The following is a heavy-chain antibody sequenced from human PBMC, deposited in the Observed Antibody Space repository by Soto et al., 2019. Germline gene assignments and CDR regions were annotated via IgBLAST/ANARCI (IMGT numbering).Heavy chain of an antibody. CDR3: ARASDFWSGYYYGMDV. Sequence: ESLKISCKGSGYSFTSDWIGWGRHMPGKGLEWMGIIYPGGSDTRYSPSFQGQVTISADKSISTAYLQWSSLKASDTAMYYCARASDFWSGYYYGMDVWGQGTTVTVSS. V-gene: IGHV5-51*01. CDR1: GYSFTSDW. CDR2: IYPGGSDT. J-gene: IGHJ6*02. D-gene: IGHD3-3*01.